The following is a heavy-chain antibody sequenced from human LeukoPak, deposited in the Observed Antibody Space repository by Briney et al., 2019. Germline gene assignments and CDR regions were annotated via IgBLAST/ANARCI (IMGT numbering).Heavy chain of an antibody. Sequence: SETLSLTCAVYGGSFSGYYWSWIRQSPGKGLEWLGYIYNSGSTNYNPSLKSRVTISVDTSKNQFSLKLSSVTAADTAVYHCAREYCSSTSCYFDYWGQGTLVTVSS. D-gene: IGHD2-2*01. CDR1: GGSFSGYY. CDR3: AREYCSSTSCYFDY. CDR2: IYNSGST. J-gene: IGHJ4*02. V-gene: IGHV4-59*01.